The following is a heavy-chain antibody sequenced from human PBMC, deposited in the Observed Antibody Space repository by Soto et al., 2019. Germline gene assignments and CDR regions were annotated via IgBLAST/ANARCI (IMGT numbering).Heavy chain of an antibody. CDR3: ARDLDYGGNSDWFDP. Sequence: PGESLKISCKGFGYSFTTYWIAWVRQMPGKGLEWMGIIYPGDSRTRYSPSFQGQVTISADKSISTAYLQWSSLKASDTAVYYCARDLDYGGNSDWFDPWGHGTLVTVSS. CDR1: GYSFTTYW. CDR2: IYPGDSRT. V-gene: IGHV5-51*01. D-gene: IGHD4-17*01. J-gene: IGHJ5*02.